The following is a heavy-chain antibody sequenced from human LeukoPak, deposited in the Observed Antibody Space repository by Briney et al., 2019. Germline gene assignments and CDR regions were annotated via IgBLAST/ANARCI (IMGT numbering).Heavy chain of an antibody. V-gene: IGHV5-51*01. CDR1: GYSFTSYC. J-gene: IGHJ4*02. CDR3: ARRYYDFWSGYWTYYFDY. D-gene: IGHD3-3*01. Sequence: AESLKIFCYGSGYSFTSYCIGWVRQIPGKGLEWMGIIYPGDSDTRYSPSFQGHVTTLADKSIKTAYLQRSSLKASDTAMYYCARRYYDFWSGYWTYYFDYWGQGTLVTVSS. CDR2: IYPGDSDT.